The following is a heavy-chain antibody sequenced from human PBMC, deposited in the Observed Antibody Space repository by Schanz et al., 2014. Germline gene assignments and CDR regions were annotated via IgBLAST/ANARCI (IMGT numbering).Heavy chain of an antibody. D-gene: IGHD1-26*01. CDR3: VKDLQRELLRDDHYYGMDV. CDR1: GFTFSSYG. CDR2: VSYDGSKK. V-gene: IGHV3-33*06. J-gene: IGHJ6*02. Sequence: QVQLVESGGGVVQPGRSLRLSCAASGFTFSSYGMHWVRQVPGKGLEWVAVVSYDGSKKYYADSVKGRFTTSRDNSKNTMYLQMNSLRAEDTAVYYCVKDLQRELLRDDHYYGMDVWGQGTTVTVSS.